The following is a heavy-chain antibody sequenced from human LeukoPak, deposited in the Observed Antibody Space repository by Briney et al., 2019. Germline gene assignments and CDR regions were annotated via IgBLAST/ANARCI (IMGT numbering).Heavy chain of an antibody. CDR3: ARVTGGRYCSTTSCYMRGWCDP. J-gene: IGHJ5*02. V-gene: IGHV1-69*01. CDR2: IIPVFGTS. Sequence: GSSVKVSCKASGGTFSSYAISWVRQAPGQGLEWMGGIIPVFGTSNYAQKFQGRVTITADQSRRTAYMELSSLRSEDTAVYYCARVTGGRYCSTTSCYMRGWCDPWGRRTLVTVSS. CDR1: GGTFSSYA. D-gene: IGHD2-2*02.